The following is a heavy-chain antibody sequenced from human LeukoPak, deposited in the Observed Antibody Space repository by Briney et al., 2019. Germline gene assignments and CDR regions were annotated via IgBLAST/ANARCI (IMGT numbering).Heavy chain of an antibody. CDR1: GYSFTSYW. D-gene: IGHD3-10*01. CDR2: IYPGDSDT. CDR3: ARHQSGSRFDY. Sequence: GESLQISCKGSGYSFTSYWIGWVRLVPGKGLEWMGIIYPGDSDTRYSSSFQGQVTISADKSISTAYLQWSSLKASDTAMYYCARHQSGSRFDYWGQGTLVTVSS. V-gene: IGHV5-51*01. J-gene: IGHJ4*02.